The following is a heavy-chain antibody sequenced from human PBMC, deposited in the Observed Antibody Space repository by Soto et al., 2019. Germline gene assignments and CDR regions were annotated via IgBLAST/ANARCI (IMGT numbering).Heavy chain of an antibody. CDR2: IIPIFGTA. D-gene: IGHD3-10*01. CDR3: ASSRAGFGELFYYYGMDV. J-gene: IGHJ6*02. Sequence: ASVKVSCKASGGTFSSYAISWVRQAPGQGLEWMGGIIPIFGTANYAQKFQGRVTITADESTSTAYMELSSLRSEGTAVYYCASSRAGFGELFYYYGMDVWGQGTTVTVSS. V-gene: IGHV1-69*13. CDR1: GGTFSSYA.